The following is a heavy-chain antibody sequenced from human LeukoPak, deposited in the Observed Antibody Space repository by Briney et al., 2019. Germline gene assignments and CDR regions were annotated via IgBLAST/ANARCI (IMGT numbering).Heavy chain of an antibody. D-gene: IGHD2-15*01. Sequence: GGSLRLSCAASGFTFSDYYMSWIRQAPGKGLEWVSYISSSSYTNHADSVKGRFTISRDNAKNSLYLQMNSLRAEDTAVYYCARDMGHGSGGSCYDYWGQGTLVTVSS. V-gene: IGHV3-11*06. CDR2: ISSSSYT. J-gene: IGHJ4*02. CDR1: GFTFSDYY. CDR3: ARDMGHGSGGSCYDY.